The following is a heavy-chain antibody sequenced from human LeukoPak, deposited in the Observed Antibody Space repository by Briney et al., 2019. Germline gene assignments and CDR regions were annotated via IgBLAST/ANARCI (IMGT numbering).Heavy chain of an antibody. CDR1: GYTFTSYG. J-gene: IGHJ3*02. CDR3: ARDWYYDDVWGSYRRGVLDI. Sequence: GASVKVSCKASGYTFTSYGISWVRQAPGQGLEWMGGIIPIFGTANYAQKFQGRVTITADKSTSTAYMELSSLRSEDTAVYYCARDWYYDDVWGSYRRGVLDIWGPGTLVTVSS. D-gene: IGHD3-16*02. CDR2: IIPIFGTA. V-gene: IGHV1-69*06.